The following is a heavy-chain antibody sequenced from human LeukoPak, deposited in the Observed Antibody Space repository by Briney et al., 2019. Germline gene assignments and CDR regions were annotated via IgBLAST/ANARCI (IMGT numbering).Heavy chain of an antibody. CDR3: ARVHCSSTSCYTRAYYYYGMDV. V-gene: IGHV1-3*01. CDR2: INAGSGNT. CDR1: GYTFTGYY. D-gene: IGHD2-2*02. J-gene: IGHJ6*02. Sequence: ASVKVSCKASGYTFTGYYMHWVRQAPGQGLEWMGWINAGSGNTKYSQKFQGRVTITRDTSASTAYMELSSLRSEDTAVYYCARVHCSSTSCYTRAYYYYGMDVWGQGTTVTVSS.